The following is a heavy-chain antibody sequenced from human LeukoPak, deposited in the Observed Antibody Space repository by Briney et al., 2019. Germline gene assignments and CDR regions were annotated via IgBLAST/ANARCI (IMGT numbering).Heavy chain of an antibody. V-gene: IGHV1-69*04. CDR1: GGTFSSYA. CDR3: ASGPGGVGATTYSYYGMDV. CDR2: IIPILDIA. J-gene: IGHJ6*02. D-gene: IGHD1-26*01. Sequence: ASVKVSCKASGGTFSSYAISWVRQAPGQGLEWMGRIIPILDIANYAQKLQARVTITADKSTSTAYMELSSLRSEDTAVYYCASGPGGVGATTYSYYGMDVWGQGTTVTVSS.